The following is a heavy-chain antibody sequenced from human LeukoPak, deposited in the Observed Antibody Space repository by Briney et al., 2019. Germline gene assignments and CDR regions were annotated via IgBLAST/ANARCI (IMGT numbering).Heavy chain of an antibody. J-gene: IGHJ2*01. D-gene: IGHD2-2*01. Sequence: GGSLRLSCAASGFTFSSYWMSWVRQAPGKGLEWVANIKQDGSEKYYVDSVKGRFTISRDNAKNSLYLQMNSLRAEDTAVYYCASGERQLPVDWYFDLWGRGTLVTVSS. CDR1: GFTFSSYW. V-gene: IGHV3-7*01. CDR3: ASGERQLPVDWYFDL. CDR2: IKQDGSEK.